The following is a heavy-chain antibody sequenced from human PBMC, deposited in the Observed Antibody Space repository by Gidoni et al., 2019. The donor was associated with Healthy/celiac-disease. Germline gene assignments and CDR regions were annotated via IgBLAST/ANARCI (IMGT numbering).Heavy chain of an antibody. J-gene: IGHJ4*02. CDR1: GFTFSNAW. CDR3: TTDGLIDPHRFDY. CDR2: IKSKTDGGTT. Sequence: EVQLVESGGGLVKPGGSLRLSCAASGFTFSNAWMSWVRQAPGKGLEWVGRIKSKTDGGTTDYAAPVKGRFTISRDDSKNTLYLQMNSLKTEDTAVYYCTTDGLIDPHRFDYWGQGTLVTVSS. V-gene: IGHV3-15*01.